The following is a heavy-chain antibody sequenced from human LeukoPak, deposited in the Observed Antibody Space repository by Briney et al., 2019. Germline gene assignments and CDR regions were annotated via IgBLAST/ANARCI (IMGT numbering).Heavy chain of an antibody. CDR3: ARAGRYCSGGSCYSFDY. Sequence: SETLSLTCAVSGGSISSSNWWSWVRQPPGKVLEWIGEIYHSGSTNYNPSLKSRVTISVDKSKNQFSLKLSSVTAADTAVYYCARAGRYCSGGSCYSFDYWGQGTLVTVSS. V-gene: IGHV4-4*02. CDR1: GGSISSSNW. J-gene: IGHJ4*02. CDR2: IYHSGST. D-gene: IGHD2-15*01.